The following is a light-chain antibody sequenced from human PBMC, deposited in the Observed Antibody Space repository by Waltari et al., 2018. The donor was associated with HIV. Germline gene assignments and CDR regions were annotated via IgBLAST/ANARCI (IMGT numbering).Light chain of an antibody. Sequence: ETVMTQSPVTLPVSPGERATLSCRASQSVGTNVTWYQRKSGQAPRLLIYGASTRATAIPARFSGSGSGTECTLTITSLQSDDYATYYCQQYQTWPLTFGPGTTVDI. V-gene: IGKV3-15*01. CDR2: GAS. J-gene: IGKJ3*01. CDR1: QSVGTN. CDR3: QQYQTWPLT.